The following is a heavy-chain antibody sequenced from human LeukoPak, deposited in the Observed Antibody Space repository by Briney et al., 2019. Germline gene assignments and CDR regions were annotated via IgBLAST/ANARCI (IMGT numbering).Heavy chain of an antibody. CDR1: GYTFTSYD. V-gene: IGHV1-8*01. CDR2: MNPNSGNT. D-gene: IGHD6-13*01. Sequence: ASVKVSCKASGYTFTSYDINWVRQATGQGLEWMGWMNPNSGNTGYAQKFQGRVTMTRNTSISTAYMALSSLRSEDTAVYYCARGGGYSSSWSYYYYGMDVWGQGTTVTVSS. CDR3: ARGGGYSSSWSYYYYGMDV. J-gene: IGHJ6*02.